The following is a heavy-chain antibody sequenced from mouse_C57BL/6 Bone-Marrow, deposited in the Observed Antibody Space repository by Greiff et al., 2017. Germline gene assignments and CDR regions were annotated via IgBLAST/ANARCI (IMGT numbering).Heavy chain of an antibody. CDR1: GYTFTTYP. J-gene: IGHJ2*01. CDR2: FHPYNDDT. Sequence: VQLQQSGAELVKPGASVKMSCKASGYTFTTYPIEWMKQNHGKSLEWIGNFHPYNDDTKYNEKFKGKATLTVEKSSSTVYLEVSRLTSDDSAVYYCAIGGNYGGYYFDYWGQGTTLTVSS. CDR3: AIGGNYGGYYFDY. V-gene: IGHV1-47*01. D-gene: IGHD2-1*01.